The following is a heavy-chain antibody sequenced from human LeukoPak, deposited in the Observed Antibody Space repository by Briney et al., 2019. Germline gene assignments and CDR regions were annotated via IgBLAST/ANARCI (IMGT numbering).Heavy chain of an antibody. CDR2: IDWDDDK. CDR3: ARARGYDSSGLLDY. V-gene: IGHV2-70*11. D-gene: IGHD3-22*01. CDR1: GFSLSTSGMC. J-gene: IGHJ4*02. Sequence: SGPALVKPTQTLTLTCTFSGFSLSTSGMCVSWIRQPPGKALEWLARIDWDDDKYYSTSLKTRLTISKDTSKNQVVLTMTNMDPVDTATYYCARARGYDSSGLLDYWGQGTLVTVSS.